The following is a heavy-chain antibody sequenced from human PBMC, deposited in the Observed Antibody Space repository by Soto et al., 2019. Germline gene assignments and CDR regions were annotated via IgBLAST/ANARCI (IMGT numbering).Heavy chain of an antibody. D-gene: IGHD6-19*01. Sequence: QVQLQESGPGLVKPSGTLSLTCVVSGGSISSSNWWSWVRQPPGKGLEWIGEIYHTENTNYNPSLKSRVTIAVDTAMAHCSLQLSSVTAADTAVYYCARRAKYSSDGPLDCWGQGTLGTVSS. CDR2: IYHTENT. V-gene: IGHV4-4*02. CDR3: ARRAKYSSDGPLDC. CDR1: GGSISSSNW. J-gene: IGHJ4*02.